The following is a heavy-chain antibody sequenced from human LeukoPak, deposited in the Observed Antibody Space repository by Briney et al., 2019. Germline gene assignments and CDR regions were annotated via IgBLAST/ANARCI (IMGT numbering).Heavy chain of an antibody. CDR3: AKDVQRSYYDSSGYYQDY. CDR1: GFTFSSYA. V-gene: IGHV3-23*01. D-gene: IGHD3-22*01. Sequence: GGSLRLSCAASGFTFSSYAMSWVRQAPGKGLEWVSAISGSGGSTYYADSVKGRFTISRDNSKNTLYLQMNSLRAEDTAVYYCAKDVQRSYYDSSGYYQDYWGQGTLVTVSS. CDR2: ISGSGGST. J-gene: IGHJ4*02.